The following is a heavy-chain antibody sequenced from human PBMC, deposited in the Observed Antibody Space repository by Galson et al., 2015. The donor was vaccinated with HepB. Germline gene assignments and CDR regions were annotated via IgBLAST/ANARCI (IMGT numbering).Heavy chain of an antibody. V-gene: IGHV3-30*15. CDR2: ISYDGSQE. J-gene: IGHJ6*02. Sequence: LRLSCAASGFNFGENAMHWVRQAPGKGLEWVAVISYDGSQEHYADSARGRFTISRDNSKNMLYLHMRSLRLEDSAVYFCARALDDRGYYYYAMDVWGQGTTVAVSS. CDR3: ARALDDRGYYYYAMDV. D-gene: IGHD2-15*01. CDR1: GFNFGENA.